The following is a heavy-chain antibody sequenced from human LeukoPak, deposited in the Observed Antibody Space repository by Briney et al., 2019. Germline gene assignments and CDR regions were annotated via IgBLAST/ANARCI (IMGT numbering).Heavy chain of an antibody. Sequence: GASVTVSCKASGYTFTSYDIHWVRQATGQGLEWMGWMNPNTGKTDFAKKFQGRVIMTRNTSINTVYMELSSLRSEDTAVYYCARKLGAPHYFDFWGQGTLVTVSS. V-gene: IGHV1-8*01. D-gene: IGHD1-26*01. CDR2: MNPNTGKT. CDR1: GYTFTSYD. J-gene: IGHJ4*02. CDR3: ARKLGAPHYFDF.